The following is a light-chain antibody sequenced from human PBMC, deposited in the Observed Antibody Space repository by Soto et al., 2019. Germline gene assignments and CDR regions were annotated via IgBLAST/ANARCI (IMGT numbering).Light chain of an antibody. CDR2: DAS. CDR3: QQRSTPLS. CDR1: QSVSSY. V-gene: IGKV3-11*01. J-gene: IGKJ4*01. Sequence: EIVLTQSPATLSLSPGERATLSRRASQSVSSYLAWYQQKPGQAPRLLIYDASSRATGIPARFSGSGSGTDFTLTNSSLEPEDFAVYYCQQRSTPLSFGGGTKVEIK.